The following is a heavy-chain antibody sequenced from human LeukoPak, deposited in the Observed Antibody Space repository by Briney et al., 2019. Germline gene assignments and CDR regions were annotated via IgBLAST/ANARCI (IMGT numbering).Heavy chain of an antibody. Sequence: GGSLRLSCEASGFTFSGYSMNWVRQAPGKGLEWVSHISESSSHTYNADSVKGRFTISRDNAKNSLYLQMNSLRVEDTGIYYCARDRAVKARIGGMDVWGQGTTVIVSS. D-gene: IGHD5-24*01. CDR1: GFTFSGYS. CDR2: ISESSSHT. CDR3: ARDRAVKARIGGMDV. J-gene: IGHJ6*02. V-gene: IGHV3-21*06.